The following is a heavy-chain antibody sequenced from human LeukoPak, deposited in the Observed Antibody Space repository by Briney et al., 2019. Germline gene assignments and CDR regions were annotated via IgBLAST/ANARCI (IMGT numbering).Heavy chain of an antibody. CDR2: IYSGGNT. Sequence: GGSLRLSCAASGLSFGFYAMSWVRQAPGKGLEWVSVIYSGGNTYYADSVKGRFTISRDNSKNTVYLQMNSLRPEDTAVYFCARSIAAAGRFDPWGQGTLVTVSS. J-gene: IGHJ5*02. V-gene: IGHV3-53*01. CDR1: GLSFGFYA. D-gene: IGHD6-13*01. CDR3: ARSIAAAGRFDP.